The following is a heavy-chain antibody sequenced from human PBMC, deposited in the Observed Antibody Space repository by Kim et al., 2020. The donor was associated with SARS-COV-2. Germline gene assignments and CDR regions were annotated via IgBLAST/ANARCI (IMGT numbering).Heavy chain of an antibody. CDR2: ISYDGSNK. V-gene: IGHV3-30-3*01. J-gene: IGHJ5*02. CDR3: ARDSIQYYDSSINWFDP. CDR1: GFTFSSYA. Sequence: GGSLRLSCAASGFTFSSYAMHWVRQAPGKGLEWVAVISYDGSNKYYADSVKGRFTISRDNSKNTLYLQMNSLRAEDTAVYYCARDSIQYYDSSINWFDP. D-gene: IGHD3-22*01.